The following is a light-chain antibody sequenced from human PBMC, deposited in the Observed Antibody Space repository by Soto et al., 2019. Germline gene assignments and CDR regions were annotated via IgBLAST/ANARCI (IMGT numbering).Light chain of an antibody. J-gene: IGKJ1*01. V-gene: IGKV1-5*01. CDR1: QSVNKW. CDR3: HQYDSYSPPWT. CDR2: DAT. Sequence: DIQMTQSPSTLSASIGDRVTITCRASQSVNKWLAWYQQKAGKAPKLPISDATNLESGVPSRFSGSGSGTEFTLTISSLQPDDFATYYCHQYDSYSPPWTFGQGTRVEIK.